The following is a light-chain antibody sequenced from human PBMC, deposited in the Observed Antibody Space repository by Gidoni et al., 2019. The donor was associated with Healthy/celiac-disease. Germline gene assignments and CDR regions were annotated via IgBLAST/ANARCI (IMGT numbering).Light chain of an antibody. CDR1: QGISPY. Sequence: DIQMTQSPSSLSASVGDRVTITCRASQGISPYLAWYQQKPGKVPKLLIYAASTLQSGVPSRFSGSGSGTDFTLTISSLQPEDVATYYCQKYNSAPRTFXXXTKVEIK. V-gene: IGKV1-27*01. CDR3: QKYNSAPRT. J-gene: IGKJ1*01. CDR2: AAS.